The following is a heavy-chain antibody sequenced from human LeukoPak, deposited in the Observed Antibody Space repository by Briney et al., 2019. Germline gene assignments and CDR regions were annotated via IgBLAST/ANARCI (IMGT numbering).Heavy chain of an antibody. CDR2: ISGSGGST. V-gene: IGHV3-23*01. D-gene: IGHD2/OR15-2a*01. Sequence: GGSLRLSCAASGFTFSSYAMSWVRQAPGKGLEWVSAISGSGGSTYYADSVKGRFTISRDNSKNTLYLQMNSLRAEDTAVYYCAKDLVRSTTPYYFDYRGQGTLVTVSS. J-gene: IGHJ4*02. CDR3: AKDLVRSTTPYYFDY. CDR1: GFTFSSYA.